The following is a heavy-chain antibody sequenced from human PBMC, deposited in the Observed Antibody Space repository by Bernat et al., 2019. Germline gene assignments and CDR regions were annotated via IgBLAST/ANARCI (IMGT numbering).Heavy chain of an antibody. CDR1: GGSFSGYY. CDR2: INHSGST. Sequence: QVQLQQWGAGLLKPSETLSLTCAVYGGSFSGYYWSWIRQPPGKGLEWIGEINHSGSTNYNPSLKSRVTISVDTSKNQFSLKLSSVTAAETAVYYCARGRHLIQLFFFIGAGTAKLAFDPWGQGTLVTVSS. D-gene: IGHD5-18*01. V-gene: IGHV4-34*01. J-gene: IGHJ5*02. CDR3: ARGRHLIQLFFFIGAGTAKLAFDP.